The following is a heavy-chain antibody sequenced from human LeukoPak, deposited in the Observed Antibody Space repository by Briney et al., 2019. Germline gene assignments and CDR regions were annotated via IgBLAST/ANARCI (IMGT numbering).Heavy chain of an antibody. CDR3: ARDRGGHVLLWFGEFPY. CDR1: GFTFSSYS. Sequence: GGSLRLSCAASGFTFSSYSMNWVRQAPGKRLEWVSSISSSSSYIYYADSVKGRFTISRDNAKNSLYLQMNSLRAEDTAVYYCARDRGGHVLLWFGEFPYWGQGTLVTVSS. D-gene: IGHD3-10*01. CDR2: ISSSSSYI. J-gene: IGHJ4*02. V-gene: IGHV3-21*01.